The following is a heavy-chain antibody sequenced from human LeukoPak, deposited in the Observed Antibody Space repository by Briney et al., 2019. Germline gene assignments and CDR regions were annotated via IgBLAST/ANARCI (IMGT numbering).Heavy chain of an antibody. V-gene: IGHV3-33*06. CDR3: AKDLRGYSYGYVY. D-gene: IGHD5-18*01. CDR1: GFTFSSYG. Sequence: VQPGRSLRLSCAASGFTFSSYGMHWVRQAPGKGLEWVAVIWYGGSNKYYADSVKGRFTISRDNSKNTLYLQMNSLRAEDTAVYYCAKDLRGYSYGYVYWGHGTLVTVSS. CDR2: IWYGGSNK. J-gene: IGHJ4*01.